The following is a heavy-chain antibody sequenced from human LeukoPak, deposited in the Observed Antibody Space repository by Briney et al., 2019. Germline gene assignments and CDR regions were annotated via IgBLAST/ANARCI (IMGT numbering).Heavy chain of an antibody. CDR1: TFTVIDHY. CDR3: ARGAGVSHYYYYAMDI. Sequence: PGGSLRLSCAASTFTVIDHYMTWVRQAPGRGLEWVVAIYPGGSTYYADSVKGRLTISRDKSKNTLYLQMNTLGAEETAVYYCARGAGVSHYYYYAMDIWGQGTTVTVSS. J-gene: IGHJ6*02. CDR2: IYPGGST. D-gene: IGHD2-21*01. V-gene: IGHV3-66*02.